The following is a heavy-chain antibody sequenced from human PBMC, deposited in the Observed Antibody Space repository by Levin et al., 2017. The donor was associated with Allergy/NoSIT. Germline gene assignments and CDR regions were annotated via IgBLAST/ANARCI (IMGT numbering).Heavy chain of an antibody. V-gene: IGHV3-13*01. CDR1: AFTISSYA. CDR3: ARGRLAGSGLDV. Sequence: GGSLRLSCAASAFTISSYAMHWFRQATGKGLEWVSAIETAGNKFYSDSVKGRFTISREDASNSLYLQVNSLTAGDTAVYYCARGRLAGSGLDVWGQGTTVSVSS. J-gene: IGHJ6*02. CDR2: IETAGNK.